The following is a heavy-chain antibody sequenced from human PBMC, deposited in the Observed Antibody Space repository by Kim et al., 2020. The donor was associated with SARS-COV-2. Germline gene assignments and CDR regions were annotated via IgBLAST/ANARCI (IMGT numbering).Heavy chain of an antibody. D-gene: IGHD6-13*01. CDR1: GGSFSGYY. CDR3: ARGPRSSWYLYKFDP. Sequence: SETLSLTCAVYGGSFSGYYWSWIRQPPGKGLEWIGEINHSGSTNYNPSLKSRVTISVDTSKNQFSLKLSSVTAADTAVYYCARGPRSSWYLYKFDPWGQGTLVTVSS. V-gene: IGHV4-34*01. J-gene: IGHJ5*02. CDR2: INHSGST.